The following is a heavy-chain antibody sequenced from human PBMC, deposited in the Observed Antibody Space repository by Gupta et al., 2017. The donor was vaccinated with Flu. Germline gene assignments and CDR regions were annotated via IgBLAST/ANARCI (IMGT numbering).Heavy chain of an antibody. V-gene: IGHV4-39*01. J-gene: IGHJ6*02. CDR1: GCSISSSSYY. D-gene: IGHD3-16*01. Sequence: QLQLQESAPGLVQPSETLSLTCNVSGCSISSSSYYWGWLRQPPGTGLECVGSIYYSGSTYYKSSLKSRVTISVDTAKNQFALKVSSVTAADTAVYHCARHQGPSYYYGLDVWGQGTAVTVAS. CDR3: ARHQGPSYYYGLDV. CDR2: IYYSGST.